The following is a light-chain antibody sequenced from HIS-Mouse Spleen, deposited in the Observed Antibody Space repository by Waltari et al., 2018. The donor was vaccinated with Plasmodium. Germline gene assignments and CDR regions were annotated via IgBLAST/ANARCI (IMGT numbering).Light chain of an antibody. J-gene: IGKJ4*01. V-gene: IGKV1-9*01. Sequence: IQLTQSPYFLSASVGDRVTITCRASQGISSHLAWYQQKPGQAPKLLIYAASTLQSGFPSSFSGSGSGTEFTLTISSLQPEDFATYYCQQLNSYPLNFGGGTKVEIK. CDR1: QGISSH. CDR2: AAS. CDR3: QQLNSYPLN.